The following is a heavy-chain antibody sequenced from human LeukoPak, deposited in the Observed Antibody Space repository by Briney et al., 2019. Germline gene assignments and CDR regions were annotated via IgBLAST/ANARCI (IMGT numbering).Heavy chain of an antibody. CDR2: LNPQTGDT. V-gene: IGHV1-2*02. CDR3: ARDIPADYYDSSGYGGDH. J-gene: IGHJ4*02. D-gene: IGHD3-22*01. Sequence: ASVKVSCKASGYAFSAYYMHWVRQAPGQGLEWMGWLNPQTGDTHFAQKFQGRVTFTRDTSISTAYMELSRLRSDDTAVYYCARDIPADYYDSSGYGGDHWGQGTLVTVSS. CDR1: GYAFSAYY.